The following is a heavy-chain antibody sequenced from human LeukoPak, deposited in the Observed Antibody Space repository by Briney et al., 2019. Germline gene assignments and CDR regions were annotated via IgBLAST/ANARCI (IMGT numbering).Heavy chain of an antibody. CDR3: ARRAAAGTGLDYYYYGMDV. V-gene: IGHV3-30*04. CDR2: ISYDGSNK. J-gene: IGHJ6*04. D-gene: IGHD6-13*01. Sequence: GGSLRLSCAASGFTFSSYAMHWVRQAPGKGLEWVAVISYDGSNKYYADSVKGRFTISRDNSKNTLYLQMNSLRAEDMAVYYCARRAAAGTGLDYYYYGMDVWGKGTTVTVSS. CDR1: GFTFSSYA.